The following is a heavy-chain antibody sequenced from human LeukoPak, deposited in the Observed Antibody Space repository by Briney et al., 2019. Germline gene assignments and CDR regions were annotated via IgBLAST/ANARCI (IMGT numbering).Heavy chain of an antibody. CDR3: AKSEHGKLAELDPTDAFDI. Sequence: GRSLRLSCAASGFTFDDYAMHWVRQAPGKGLEWVSGISWNSGSIGYADSVKGRFTISRDNAKNSLYLQMNSLRAEDMALYYCAKSEHGKLAELDPTDAFDIWGQGTMVTVSS. V-gene: IGHV3-9*03. D-gene: IGHD6-13*01. CDR1: GFTFDDYA. J-gene: IGHJ3*02. CDR2: ISWNSGSI.